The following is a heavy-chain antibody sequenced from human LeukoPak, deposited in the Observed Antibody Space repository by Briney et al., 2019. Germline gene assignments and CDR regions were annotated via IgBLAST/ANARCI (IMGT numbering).Heavy chain of an antibody. D-gene: IGHD4-17*01. CDR3: AKDPDYGDYSNAFDI. J-gene: IGHJ3*02. CDR1: GFAFSSYA. CDR2: ISGSGGST. Sequence: PGGSLRLSCAASGFAFSSYAMSWVRQAPGKGLEWVSAISGSGGSTYYADSVKGRFTISRDNSKNTLYLQMNSLRAEDTAVYYCAKDPDYGDYSNAFDIWGQGTMVTVSS. V-gene: IGHV3-23*01.